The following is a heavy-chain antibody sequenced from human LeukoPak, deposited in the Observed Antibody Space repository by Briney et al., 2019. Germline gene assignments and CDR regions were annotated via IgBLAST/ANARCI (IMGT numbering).Heavy chain of an antibody. V-gene: IGHV1-69*05. J-gene: IGHJ6*02. Sequence: GASVKVSCKASGGTFSSYAISWVRQAPGQGLEWMGGIIPIFGTANYAQKFQGRVTMTRDTSTSTVYMELSSLRSEDTAVYYCARLPIPYCSSTSCHYGMDVWGQGTTVTVSS. CDR1: GGTFSSYA. CDR3: ARLPIPYCSSTSCHYGMDV. CDR2: IIPIFGTA. D-gene: IGHD2-2*01.